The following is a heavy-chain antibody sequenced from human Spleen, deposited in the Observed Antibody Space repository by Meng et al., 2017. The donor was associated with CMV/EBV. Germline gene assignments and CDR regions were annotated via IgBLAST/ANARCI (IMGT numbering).Heavy chain of an antibody. J-gene: IGHJ5*02. Sequence: RLSCVASASDFRYFAMKWVRQAPGKGLEWVSSIGSVGDFIEYADSVRGRFTISRDNTKTSLFLQMNSLRAEDTAVYYCAREPGLDPWGPGTLVTVSS. V-gene: IGHV3-21*01. CDR2: IGSVGDFI. CDR1: ASDFRYFA. CDR3: AREPGLDP.